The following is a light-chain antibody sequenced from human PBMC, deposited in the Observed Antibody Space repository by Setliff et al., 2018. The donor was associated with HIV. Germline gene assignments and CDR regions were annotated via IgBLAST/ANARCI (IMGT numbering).Light chain of an antibody. J-gene: IGLJ1*01. Sequence: QSALTQPASVSGSPGQSITISCTGTSSDVGGYKYVSWYQQHTGKAPKLIIYDVNNRPSGVSNRISGSKSGNTASLTISGLQAEDGADYYCSSYTSSTPLYVFGTGTKV. CDR3: SSYTSSTPLYV. V-gene: IGLV2-14*03. CDR2: DVN. CDR1: SSDVGGYKY.